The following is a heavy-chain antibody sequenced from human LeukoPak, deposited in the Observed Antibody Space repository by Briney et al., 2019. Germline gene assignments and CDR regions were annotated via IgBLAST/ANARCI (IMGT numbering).Heavy chain of an antibody. Sequence: SETLSLTCAVYGGSFSGYYWSWIRQPPGKGLEWIGEINHSGSTNYNPSLKSRVTISVDTSKNQFSLKLSSVTAADTAVYYCAREESILYGVYYFDYWGQGTLVTVSS. CDR2: INHSGST. CDR1: GGSFSGYY. V-gene: IGHV4-34*01. CDR3: AREESILYGVYYFDY. D-gene: IGHD4-17*01. J-gene: IGHJ4*02.